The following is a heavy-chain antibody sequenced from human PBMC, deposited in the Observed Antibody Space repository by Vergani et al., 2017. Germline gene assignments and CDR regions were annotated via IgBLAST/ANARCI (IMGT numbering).Heavy chain of an antibody. V-gene: IGHV4-30-4*01. CDR1: GGSISSGDYY. D-gene: IGHD3-10*01. CDR3: ASAPQRITMVLGVIPGGFCY. J-gene: IGHJ4*02. Sequence: QVQLQESGPGLVKPSQTLSLTCTVSGGSISSGDYYWSWIRQPPGKGLEWIGYIYYSGSTYYNPSLTSRATISVASSKNQFSLKLSSVTAADTAVYYCASAPQRITMVLGVIPGGFCYWGQGTLVTVSS. CDR2: IYYSGST.